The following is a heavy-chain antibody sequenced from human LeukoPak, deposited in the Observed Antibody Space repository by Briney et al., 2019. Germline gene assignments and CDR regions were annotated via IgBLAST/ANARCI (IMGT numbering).Heavy chain of an antibody. Sequence: GGSLRLSCAASGNYWMHWVRQAPGEGLVWVSHINSDGSWTSYADSVKGRFTISKDNAKNTVYLQMNSLRAEDTAVYYCVTFYETYWGRGTLVTVSS. CDR1: GNYW. V-gene: IGHV3-74*01. D-gene: IGHD2/OR15-2a*01. J-gene: IGHJ4*02. CDR2: INSDGSWT. CDR3: VTFYETY.